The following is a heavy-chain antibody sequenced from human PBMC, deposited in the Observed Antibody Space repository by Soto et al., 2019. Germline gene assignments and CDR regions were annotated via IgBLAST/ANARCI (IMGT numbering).Heavy chain of an antibody. J-gene: IGHJ4*02. CDR2: VIPNLGVT. Sequence: QVQLGQSGAEVKKPGSSVKVSCKASGGTLSSYTFSWVRQAPGQGLEWMGRVIPNLGVTNYAKKFQGRFTIVVDTSTSTAYMELNSLRYEDTAMYYCARNKGYCSDTSCPGFDYWGQGTLVTVSS. V-gene: IGHV1-69*02. D-gene: IGHD2-15*01. CDR1: GGTLSSYT. CDR3: ARNKGYCSDTSCPGFDY.